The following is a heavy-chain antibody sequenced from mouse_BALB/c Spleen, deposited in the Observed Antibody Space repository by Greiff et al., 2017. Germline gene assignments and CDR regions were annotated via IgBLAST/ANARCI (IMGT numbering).Heavy chain of an antibody. Sequence: QVQLQQSGAELAKPGASVKMSCKASGYTFTSYWMHWVKQRPGQGLEWIGYINPSTGYTEYNQKFKDKATLTADKSSSTAYMQLSSLTSEDSAVYYWARGVYDGYFYFDYWGQGTTLTVSS. CDR2: INPSTGYT. CDR3: ARGVYDGYFYFDY. V-gene: IGHV1-7*01. J-gene: IGHJ2*01. CDR1: GYTFTSYW. D-gene: IGHD2-3*01.